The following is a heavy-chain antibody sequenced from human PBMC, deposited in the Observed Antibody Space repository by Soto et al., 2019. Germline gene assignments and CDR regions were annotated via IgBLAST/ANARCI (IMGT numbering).Heavy chain of an antibody. CDR2: INPNSGGT. CDR3: ARDLRPTGSQMYNWFDP. V-gene: IGHV1-2*04. Sequence: ASVKVSCKASGYTITSDKSLWVRQAPGQRLEWMGWINPNSGGTNYAQKFQGWVTMTRDTSISTAYMELSRLRSDDTAVYYCARDLRPTGSQMYNWFDPWGQGTLVTVSS. J-gene: IGHJ5*02. CDR1: GYTITSDK. D-gene: IGHD2-15*01.